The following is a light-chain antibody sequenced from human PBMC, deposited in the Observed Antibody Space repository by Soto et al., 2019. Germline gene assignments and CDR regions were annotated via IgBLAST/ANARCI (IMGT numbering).Light chain of an antibody. V-gene: IGKV3-15*01. Sequence: EVVMTQSPGTLSVSPGETATLSCRASQSVRSSLAWYQHKPGQAPRLLIHSASFRATGIPARFRGSGSGTEFTLTITSLQSEDVAVYYCQQYGNWPPWTFGQGTKVEIK. CDR3: QQYGNWPPWT. CDR2: SAS. CDR1: QSVRSS. J-gene: IGKJ1*01.